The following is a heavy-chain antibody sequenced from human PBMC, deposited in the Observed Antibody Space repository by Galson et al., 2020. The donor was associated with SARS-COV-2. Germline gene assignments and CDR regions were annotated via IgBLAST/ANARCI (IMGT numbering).Heavy chain of an antibody. V-gene: IGHV1-24*01. CDR3: TRGSNSSPFCHFDP. J-gene: IGHJ5*02. CDR2: FDPEDGET. CDR1: GYTLTELS. D-gene: IGHD3-10*01. Sequence: ASVKVSCKVSGYTLTELSMHWVRQAPGKGLEWMGGFDPEDGETIYAQKFQDRVTMTADTSTDTAYMELSRLTSDDTAVYYCTRGSNSSPFCHFDPWGQGTLVTVSS.